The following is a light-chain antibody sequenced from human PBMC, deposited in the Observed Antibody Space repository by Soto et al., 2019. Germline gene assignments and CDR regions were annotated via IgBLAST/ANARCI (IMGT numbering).Light chain of an antibody. CDR3: AAWDDSLNGYV. V-gene: IGLV1-44*01. CDR1: SSNIGGNP. Sequence: QSVLTQPPSASGAPGQRVTIFCSGSSSNIGGNPVNWYHQLPGTAPKLLIYNNNQRPSGVPDRFSGSKSGTSGSLAISGLQSEDEADYYCAAWDDSLNGYVFGTGTKLTVL. CDR2: NNN. J-gene: IGLJ1*01.